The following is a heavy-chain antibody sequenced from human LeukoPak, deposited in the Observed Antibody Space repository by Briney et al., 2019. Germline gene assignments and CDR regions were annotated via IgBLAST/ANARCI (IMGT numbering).Heavy chain of an antibody. CDR2: IGGSVGSM. J-gene: IGHJ4*02. V-gene: IGHV3-23*01. CDR3: AKRGNSWDLFDY. Sequence: GGSLRLSCAASGFAFSSYVMSWVRQAPGKGLEWVSNIGGSVGSMFYAASVKGRFAISRDNSKKTLFLQMNNLRVEDTAVYYCAKRGNSWDLFDYWGQGTLVTVSS. D-gene: IGHD6-13*01. CDR1: GFAFSSYV.